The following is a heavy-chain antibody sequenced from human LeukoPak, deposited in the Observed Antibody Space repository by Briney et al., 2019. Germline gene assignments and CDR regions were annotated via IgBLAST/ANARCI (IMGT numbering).Heavy chain of an antibody. D-gene: IGHD3-22*01. CDR2: IIPIFGTA. CDR3: AGSDYYYDSSYYARGYFDY. V-gene: IGHV1-69*06. Sequence: SVKVSCKASGGTFSSYTISWVRQAPGQGLEWMGGIIPIFGTANYAQKFQGRVTITADKSTSTAYMELSSLRSEDTAVYYCAGSDYYYDSSYYARGYFDYWGQGTLVTVSS. CDR1: GGTFSSYT. J-gene: IGHJ4*02.